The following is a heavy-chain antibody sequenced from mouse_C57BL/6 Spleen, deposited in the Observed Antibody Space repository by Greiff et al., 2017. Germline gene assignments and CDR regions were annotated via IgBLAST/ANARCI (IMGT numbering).Heavy chain of an antibody. V-gene: IGHV1-31*01. J-gene: IGHJ3*01. CDR1: GYSFTGYY. D-gene: IGHD2-4*01. Sequence: VKLQQSGPELVKPGASVKISCKASGYSFTGYYMHWVKQSHGNILDWIGYIYPYNGVSSYNQKFKGQATLTVDKSSSTAYMELRSLTSEDSAVYDCSRGRDYDAFAYWGQGTLVTVSA. CDR2: IYPYNGVS. CDR3: SRGRDYDAFAY.